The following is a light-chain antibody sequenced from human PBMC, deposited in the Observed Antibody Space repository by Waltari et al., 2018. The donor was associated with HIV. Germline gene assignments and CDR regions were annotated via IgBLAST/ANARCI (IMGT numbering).Light chain of an antibody. V-gene: IGKV3-15*01. CDR3: QQYNNWPPIT. CDR1: QSIRST. J-gene: IGKJ5*01. Sequence: EILMTQSPATLSVSPGERATLSCRASQSIRSTLAWYQQKPGQAPRLLLYDASTRATGIPARFSGSGSGTEFTLTITSLQSEDFAVYYCQQYNNWPPITFGQGTRLEIK. CDR2: DAS.